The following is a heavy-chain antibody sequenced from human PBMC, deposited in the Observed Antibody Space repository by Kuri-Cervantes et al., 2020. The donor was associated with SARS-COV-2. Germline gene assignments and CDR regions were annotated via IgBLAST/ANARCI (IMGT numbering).Heavy chain of an antibody. D-gene: IGHD2-21*01. Sequence: GGSLRLSCAASGFTFSSYSMNWVRQAPGKGLEWVSVIYSADITYYADSVKGRFTVSRDNSKNTLFLQMDSLRAEDTAVYYCASKHLYDIIVESDSYLKVAYYYMDVWGKGTTVTVSS. CDR3: ASKHLYDIIVESDSYLKVAYYYMDV. CDR2: IYSADIT. J-gene: IGHJ6*03. V-gene: IGHV3-53*01. CDR1: GFTFSSYS.